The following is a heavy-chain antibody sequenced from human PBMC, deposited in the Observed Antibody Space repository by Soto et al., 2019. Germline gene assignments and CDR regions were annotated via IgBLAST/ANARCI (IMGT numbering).Heavy chain of an antibody. D-gene: IGHD4-17*01. CDR3: AKVGYGGEGAVYWYFDL. J-gene: IGHJ2*01. Sequence: EVQLVETGGGLIQPGGSLRLSCAASGFIVSSNYMSWVRQGPGKGLEWVSVIYSGGSTYYADSVKGRFTISRDNSKNTLYLQMNSLRAEDTAVYYCAKVGYGGEGAVYWYFDLWGRGTLVTVSS. CDR2: IYSGGST. V-gene: IGHV3-53*02. CDR1: GFIVSSNY.